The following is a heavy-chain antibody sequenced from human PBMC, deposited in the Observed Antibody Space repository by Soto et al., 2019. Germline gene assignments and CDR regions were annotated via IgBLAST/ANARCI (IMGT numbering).Heavy chain of an antibody. CDR2: INHSGST. V-gene: IGHV4-34*01. CDR1: GGSFSGYY. J-gene: IGHJ5*02. CDR3: ASVYDSGHNWFDP. D-gene: IGHD4-17*01. Sequence: QVQLQQWGAGLLEPSETLSLTCAVYGGSFSGYYWSWIRQPPGKVLEWIGEINHSGSTSYNPSLKSRVTISVDTSKNQYSLQLNSVTAADTAVYYCASVYDSGHNWFDPWGQGTLVTVSS.